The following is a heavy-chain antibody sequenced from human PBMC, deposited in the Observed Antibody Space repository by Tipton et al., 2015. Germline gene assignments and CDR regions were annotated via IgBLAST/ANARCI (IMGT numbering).Heavy chain of an antibody. V-gene: IGHV4-59*08. D-gene: IGHD3-10*01. CDR1: GGSISNYY. J-gene: IGHJ4*02. CDR3: ARKPVVRGAYYYFDY. Sequence: TLSLTCTVSGGSISNYYWGWIRQPPGKGLEWIGYIYYTGTSNYNASLRSRVTISLDTSKKQFSLTLNSVTAADTAFYYCARKPVVRGAYYYFDYWGQGTLVTVSS. CDR2: IYYTGTS.